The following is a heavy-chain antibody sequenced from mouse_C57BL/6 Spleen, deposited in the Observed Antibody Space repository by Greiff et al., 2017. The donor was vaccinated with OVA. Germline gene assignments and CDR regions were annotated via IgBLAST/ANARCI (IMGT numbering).Heavy chain of an antibody. J-gene: IGHJ2*01. Sequence: QVQLKESGAELMKPGASVKLSCKATGYTFTGYWIEWVKQRPGHGLEWIGEILPGSGSTNYNEKFKGKATFTADTSSNTAYMQLRSLTTDDSAIYYCAGPSTTVPYYLDYWGQGTTLTVAS. CDR1: GYTFTGYW. V-gene: IGHV1-9*01. CDR2: ILPGSGST. D-gene: IGHD1-1*01. CDR3: AGPSTTVPYYLDY.